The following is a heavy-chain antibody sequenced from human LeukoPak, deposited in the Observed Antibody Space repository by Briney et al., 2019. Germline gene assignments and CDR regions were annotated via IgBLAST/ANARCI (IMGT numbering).Heavy chain of an antibody. J-gene: IGHJ4*02. Sequence: GESLKISCKGSGYSFTSYWIGWVRQMPGKGLEWMGITYPGDSDTRYSPSFQGQVTISADKSISTAYLQWSSLKASDTAMYYCARGNRRGYQAEKGVDYWGQGTLVTVSS. CDR1: GYSFTSYW. D-gene: IGHD1/OR15-1a*01. CDR2: TYPGDSDT. CDR3: ARGNRRGYQAEKGVDY. V-gene: IGHV5-51*01.